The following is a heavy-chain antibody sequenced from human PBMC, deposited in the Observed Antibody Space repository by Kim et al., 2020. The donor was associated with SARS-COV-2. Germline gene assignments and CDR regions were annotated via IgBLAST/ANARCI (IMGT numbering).Heavy chain of an antibody. CDR2: ISSSSSYI. CDR1: GFTFSSYS. D-gene: IGHD6-6*01. Sequence: GGSLRLSCAASGFTFSSYSMNWVRQAPGKGLEWVSSISSSSSYIYYADSVKGRFTISRDNAKNSLYLQMNSLRAEDTAVYYCARDTEHSSSSLWSYLYYYYGMDVWGQGTTVTVSS. J-gene: IGHJ6*02. V-gene: IGHV3-21*01. CDR3: ARDTEHSSSSLWSYLYYYYGMDV.